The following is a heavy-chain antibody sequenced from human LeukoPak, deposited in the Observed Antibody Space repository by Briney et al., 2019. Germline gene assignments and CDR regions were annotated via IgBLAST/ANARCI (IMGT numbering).Heavy chain of an antibody. J-gene: IGHJ6*03. V-gene: IGHV4-59*01. CDR1: GGSISHYY. D-gene: IGHD3-3*01. CDR3: ARFIYDFWSGYYMDV. Sequence: SETLSLTCNISGGSISHYYWDWIRQPPGKGLEWIGYIYYSGSTTYNPSLKSRVTMSVDTSKSQFSLKLSSVTAADTAVYYCARFIYDFWSGYYMDVWGKGTTVTVSS. CDR2: IYYSGST.